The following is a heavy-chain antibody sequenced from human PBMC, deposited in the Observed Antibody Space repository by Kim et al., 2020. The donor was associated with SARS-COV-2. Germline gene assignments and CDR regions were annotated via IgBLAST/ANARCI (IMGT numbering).Heavy chain of an antibody. CDR1: GVSFSGYY. CDR2: INHSGST. V-gene: IGHV4-34*01. CDR3: SRGLKAAAGTVDP. J-gene: IGHJ5*02. Sequence: SETLSLTCAVYGVSFSGYYWSWIRQPPGKGLEWIGEINHSGSTNYNPSLKSRVTISVDTTKNQSSLKLISGTAADTAVFYCSRGLKAAAGTVDPWGQGT. D-gene: IGHD6-13*01.